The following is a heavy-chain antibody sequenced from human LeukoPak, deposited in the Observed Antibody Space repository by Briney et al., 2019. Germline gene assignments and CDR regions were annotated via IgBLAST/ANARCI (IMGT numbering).Heavy chain of an antibody. V-gene: IGHV3-23*01. D-gene: IGHD6-13*01. Sequence: GSLRLSCAASGFTFSSYAMSWVRQAPGRGLEWVSSFDGGGGGTYYADSVKGRFTISRDNSKDTLYLQMNGLRAEDTAVYFCAKQSAGSAAWYSLHYDFWGQGTLVTVSS. CDR1: GFTFSSYA. CDR2: FDGGGGGT. CDR3: AKQSAGSAAWYSLHYDF. J-gene: IGHJ4*02.